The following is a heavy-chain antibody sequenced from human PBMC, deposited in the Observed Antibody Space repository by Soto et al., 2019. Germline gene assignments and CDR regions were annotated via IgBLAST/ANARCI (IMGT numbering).Heavy chain of an antibody. D-gene: IGHD3-16*01. Sequence: QVQLVESGGGVVQPGRSLRLSCAASGFTFSNFGMHWVRQAPGKGLEWVAVISYDGSEKYYADSVKGRFTISRDNSKNTLYLQMNSLRAEDTAVYYCAKLAIWAGTTLDYWGQGTLVTVSS. J-gene: IGHJ4*02. V-gene: IGHV3-30*18. CDR1: GFTFSNFG. CDR3: AKLAIWAGTTLDY. CDR2: ISYDGSEK.